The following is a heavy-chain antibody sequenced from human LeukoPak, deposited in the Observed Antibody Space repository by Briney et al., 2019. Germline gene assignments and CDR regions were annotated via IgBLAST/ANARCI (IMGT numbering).Heavy chain of an antibody. Sequence: GGSLRLSCAASGFTFSSYWMSWVRQAPGKGLEWVANIKQDGSEKYYVDSVKGRFTISRDNAKNSLYLQMDSLRAEDTAVYYCARDKIVGATNFDYWGQGTLVTVSS. J-gene: IGHJ4*02. CDR2: IKQDGSEK. D-gene: IGHD1-26*01. V-gene: IGHV3-7*01. CDR1: GFTFSSYW. CDR3: ARDKIVGATNFDY.